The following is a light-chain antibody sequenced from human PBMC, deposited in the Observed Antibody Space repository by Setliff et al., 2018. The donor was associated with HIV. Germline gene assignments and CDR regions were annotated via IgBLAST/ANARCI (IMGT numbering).Light chain of an antibody. CDR3: SSYAVTNTLP. Sequence: LTQPASVSGSPGQSITISCTGTSSDVGGYSHVSWYQQHPGKAPKLIIYEVRNRPSGVSNRFSGSKSGNTASLTISGLQAEDEADYYCSSYAVTNTLPFGTGTKV. J-gene: IGLJ1*01. CDR2: EVR. CDR1: SSDVGGYSH. V-gene: IGLV2-14*01.